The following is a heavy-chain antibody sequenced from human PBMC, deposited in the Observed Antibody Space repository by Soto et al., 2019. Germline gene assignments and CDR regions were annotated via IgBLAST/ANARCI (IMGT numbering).Heavy chain of an antibody. Sequence: SGTLSLTCTVSGGSISSYYRSWIRQPPGKXLEWIGDIYYSGSTNYNPSLKSRVTISVGTSKNQFSLKLSSVTAADTAVYYCARFVPYYYYSSGQWVNNAFDIWGQGTMVTVSS. CDR3: ARFVPYYYYSSGQWVNNAFDI. J-gene: IGHJ3*02. CDR2: IYYSGST. V-gene: IGHV4-59*01. CDR1: GGSISSYY. D-gene: IGHD3-22*01.